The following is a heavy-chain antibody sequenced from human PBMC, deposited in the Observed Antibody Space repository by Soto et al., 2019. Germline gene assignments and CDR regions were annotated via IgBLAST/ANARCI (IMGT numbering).Heavy chain of an antibody. Sequence: GGALRLSCAASVFTFSGFGMHWVRQAPGKGLEWVAIIWYDGSDKYYADSVRGRFTISRDNSKNTLSLQMNSLRAEDTAVYHCAFGNLSYYFDYWGQGTPVTVSS. CDR2: IWYDGSDK. D-gene: IGHD3-16*01. CDR1: VFTFSGFG. CDR3: AFGNLSYYFDY. J-gene: IGHJ4*02. V-gene: IGHV3-33*01.